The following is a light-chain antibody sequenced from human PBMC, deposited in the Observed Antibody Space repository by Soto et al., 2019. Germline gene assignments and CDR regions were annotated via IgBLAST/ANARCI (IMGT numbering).Light chain of an antibody. V-gene: IGLV1-40*01. CDR1: SSNIGAGYD. Sequence: QSVLTQSPPVSGAPGQRVTISCTGSSSNIGAGYDVHWYQQFPGTAPKLLIYANTNRPSGVPDRFSGAKSGTSASLAITGLQPEDEEDYYCQSYDSSLKNSVFGGGTKLTVL. J-gene: IGLJ3*02. CDR3: QSYDSSLKNSV. CDR2: ANT.